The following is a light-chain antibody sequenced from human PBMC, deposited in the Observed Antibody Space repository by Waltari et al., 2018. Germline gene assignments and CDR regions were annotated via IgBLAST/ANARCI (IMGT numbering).Light chain of an antibody. V-gene: IGKV1-39*01. CDR2: AAS. Sequence: IQLTQSPSSLSASVRGSVNVTCPTSQYVNNYLNWYQQHPGKAPRLLLNAASRSQSGVPSRFSGSGSGTDFILTITTLHPEDFATYYCQQTYSVPWTFGQGTKV. J-gene: IGKJ1*01. CDR3: QQTYSVPWT. CDR1: QYVNNY.